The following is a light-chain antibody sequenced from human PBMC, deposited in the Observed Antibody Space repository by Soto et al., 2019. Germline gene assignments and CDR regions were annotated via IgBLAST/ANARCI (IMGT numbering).Light chain of an antibody. CDR2: DDS. J-gene: IGLJ3*02. CDR1: NIGSKS. V-gene: IGLV3-21*02. CDR3: QVWDSSSDHPNWV. Sequence: SYELTQPPSVSVAPGQTARLTCGGNNIGSKSVHWYQQKPGQAPVLGVYDDSDRPSGIPERFSGSNSGNTATLTISRVEAGDEADDYCQVWDSSSDHPNWVFGGGTKLTVL.